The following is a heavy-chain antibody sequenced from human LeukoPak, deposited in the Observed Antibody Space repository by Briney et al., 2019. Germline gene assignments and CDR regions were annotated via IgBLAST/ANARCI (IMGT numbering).Heavy chain of an antibody. CDR1: GYTFTNYA. J-gene: IGHJ1*01. CDR3: ARDPPGDSSGSPQEYFQH. Sequence: ASVKVSCKASGYTFTNYAVNWMRQAPGQGLEWMGWIHTNTGKPTYAQGFSGRFVFSLDTSVSTAYLQISSLKAEDTAVYYCARDPPGDSSGSPQEYFQHWGQGTLVTVSS. V-gene: IGHV7-4-1*02. CDR2: IHTNTGKP. D-gene: IGHD3-22*01.